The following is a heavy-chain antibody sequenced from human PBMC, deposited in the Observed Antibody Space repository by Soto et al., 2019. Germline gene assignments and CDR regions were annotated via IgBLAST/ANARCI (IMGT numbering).Heavy chain of an antibody. D-gene: IGHD3-16*02. J-gene: IGHJ4*02. CDR2: ITSSGSTT. CDR1: GFTFSSYE. CDR3: ARGNSPVSVY. V-gene: IGHV3-48*03. Sequence: RRLSCAASGFTFSSYEMNWVRQAPGKGLEWISYITSSGSTTYYADSVKGRFTISRDNAKNSLYLQMNSLRADDTAVYYCARGNSPVSVYWGQGTLVTVSS.